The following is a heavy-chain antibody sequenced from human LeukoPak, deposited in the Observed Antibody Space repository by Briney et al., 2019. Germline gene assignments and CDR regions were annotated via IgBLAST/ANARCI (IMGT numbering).Heavy chain of an antibody. CDR2: VNRDGSET. V-gene: IGHV3-7*03. CDR1: GFALSSHW. Sequence: GGSLRLSCVASGFALSSHWMTWVRQVPGRGPEWVANVNRDGSETYYLDSVKGRFTISKDNAKNSLYLQMNSLRAEDTALYHCARNNGMDVWGQGTTVIVSS. CDR3: ARNNGMDV. J-gene: IGHJ6*02.